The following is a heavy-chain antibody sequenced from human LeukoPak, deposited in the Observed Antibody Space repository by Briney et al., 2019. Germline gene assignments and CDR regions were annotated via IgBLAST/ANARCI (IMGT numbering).Heavy chain of an antibody. CDR2: ISGGSSTI. V-gene: IGHV3-48*02. Sequence: GGYLRLSCAAFGCPFSSSSMNWVRQAPGPRLEWVSYISGGSSTIHYADSVKGRFTISRDNAKNSLYLQMSSLRDEDTAFYYCARGYGYSSSFDYWGQGTLVSVSS. J-gene: IGHJ4*02. D-gene: IGHD6-13*01. CDR1: GCPFSSSS. CDR3: ARGYGYSSSFDY.